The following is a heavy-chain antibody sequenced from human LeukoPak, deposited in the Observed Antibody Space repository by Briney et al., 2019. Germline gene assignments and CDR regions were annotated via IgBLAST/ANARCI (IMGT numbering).Heavy chain of an antibody. J-gene: IGHJ4*02. V-gene: IGHV3-30*18. CDR3: AKDMYYRGSESYFNVDY. CDR2: ISYDGNNK. D-gene: IGHD3-10*01. CDR1: GFTFSNSA. Sequence: GRSLRLSCAASGFTFSNSAMNWVRQAPGKGLEWVAVISYDGNNKYYSDSVKGRFTISRDNSKNTLYLQMNSLRAEDTAVYYCAKDMYYRGSESYFNVDYWGQGTLVTVSS.